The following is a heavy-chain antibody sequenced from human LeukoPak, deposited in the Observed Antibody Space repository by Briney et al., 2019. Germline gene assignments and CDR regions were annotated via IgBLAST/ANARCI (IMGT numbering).Heavy chain of an antibody. Sequence: SETLSLTCTFSGASVSRGSYYWNWIRQPAGKGLEWIGRIYTSGSTNYNPSLKSRVTISLDTSRNRFSLKLSSVTAADTAMYYCARGYSSGWPGFGAFDIWGQGTMVTVSS. V-gene: IGHV4-61*02. CDR3: ARGYSSGWPGFGAFDI. J-gene: IGHJ3*02. D-gene: IGHD6-19*01. CDR1: GASVSRGSYY. CDR2: IYTSGST.